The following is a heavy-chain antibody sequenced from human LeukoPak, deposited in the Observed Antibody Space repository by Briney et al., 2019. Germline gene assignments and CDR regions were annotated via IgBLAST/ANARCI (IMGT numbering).Heavy chain of an antibody. CDR1: GGSISSSNW. Sequence: PSGTLSLTCAVSGGSISSSNWWSWVRQPAGKGLEWIGRIYTSESPTYNPSLKSRVTMSLDTSKNQFSLKLSSVTAADTAVYYCARLRGYSGYEGWFDPWGQGTLVTVSS. D-gene: IGHD5-12*01. CDR3: ARLRGYSGYEGWFDP. V-gene: IGHV4-4*07. CDR2: IYTSESP. J-gene: IGHJ5*02.